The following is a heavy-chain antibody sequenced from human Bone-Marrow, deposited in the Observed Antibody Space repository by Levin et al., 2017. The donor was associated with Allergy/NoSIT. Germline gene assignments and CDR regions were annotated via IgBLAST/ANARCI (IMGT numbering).Heavy chain of an antibody. CDR3: ARQSSEYSMIVYVQH. Sequence: GGSLRLSCAASGFTFSEYAMHWVRQAPGKGLEWVALISYGGLNKDYADSVKGRFTISRDISKNTLYLQMNSLRAEDTAVYYCARQSSEYSMIVYVQHWGQGTLVTVSS. CDR2: ISYGGLNK. V-gene: IGHV3-30*04. D-gene: IGHD6-13*01. CDR1: GFTFSEYA. J-gene: IGHJ1*01.